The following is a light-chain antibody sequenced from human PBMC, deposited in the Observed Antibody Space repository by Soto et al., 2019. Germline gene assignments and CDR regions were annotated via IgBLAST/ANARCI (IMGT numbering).Light chain of an antibody. CDR1: QSVTSN. CDR3: QQRSNWLT. V-gene: IGKV3-11*01. J-gene: IGKJ4*01. Sequence: EIVLTQSPATLSVSPGESATLSCRASQSVTSNLAWYQQKPGQAPRLLIYDASNRATGIPARFSGSGSGTDFTLTISSLEPEDFAVYYCQQRSNWLTFGGGTKVDIK. CDR2: DAS.